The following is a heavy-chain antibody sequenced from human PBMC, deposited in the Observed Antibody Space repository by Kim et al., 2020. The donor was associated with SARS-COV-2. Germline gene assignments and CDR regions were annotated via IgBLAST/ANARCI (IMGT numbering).Heavy chain of an antibody. Sequence: SETLSLTCTVSGGSISSSDYYWTWIRQSPGEGLEWIGSIHYTGSTYYNPSLKSRITMSVDTSKNQFSLDLSFVTAADTTVYYCARRGAVAGNPVYVYWG. CDR3: ARRGAVAGNPVYVY. CDR2: IHYTGST. CDR1: GGSISSSDYY. J-gene: IGHJ4*01. V-gene: IGHV4-39*01. D-gene: IGHD6-19*01.